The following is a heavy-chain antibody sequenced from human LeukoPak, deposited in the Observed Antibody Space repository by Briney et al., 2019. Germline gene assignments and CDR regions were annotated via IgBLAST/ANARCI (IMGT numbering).Heavy chain of an antibody. CDR1: GYTFTGYY. J-gene: IGHJ4*02. CDR2: INPNSGGT. CDR3: AGGGAGEGELLLGY. Sequence: ASVKVSCKASGYTFTGYYMHWVRQAPGQGLEWMGRINPNSGGTNYAQKFQGRVTMTRDTSTRTAHMELSRLRSDDPAVYYCAGGGAGEGELLLGYWGQGTLVTVSS. V-gene: IGHV1-2*06. D-gene: IGHD3-10*01.